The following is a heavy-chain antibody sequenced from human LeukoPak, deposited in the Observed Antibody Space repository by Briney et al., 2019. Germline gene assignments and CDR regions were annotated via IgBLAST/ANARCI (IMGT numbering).Heavy chain of an antibody. V-gene: IGHV4-59*01. CDR3: ARSFYGGNSMSFDH. Sequence: SETLSLTCTVSGGSIRSYYWSWIRQPPGRGLEWIGYIYYSGSTNYNPSLKSRVTISVDTSKNHFSLKLSSVTAADTAVYYCARSFYGGNSMSFDHWGQGTLVTVSS. D-gene: IGHD4-23*01. CDR1: GGSIRSYY. J-gene: IGHJ5*02. CDR2: IYYSGST.